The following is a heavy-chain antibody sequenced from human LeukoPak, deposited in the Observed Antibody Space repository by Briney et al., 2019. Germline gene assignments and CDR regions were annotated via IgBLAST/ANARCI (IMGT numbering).Heavy chain of an antibody. D-gene: IGHD2-15*01. Sequence: GGSLRLSCAASGFTFSSYGMSWVRQAPGEGLEWVSAISVSGGSTYYADSVKGRFTISRDNPKDTLYLQINSQRAEDTAVYYCAKDRRWPHPNLDYWGKGTLVTVSS. CDR2: ISVSGGST. CDR3: AKDRRWPHPNLDY. CDR1: GFTFSSYG. J-gene: IGHJ4*02. V-gene: IGHV3-23*01.